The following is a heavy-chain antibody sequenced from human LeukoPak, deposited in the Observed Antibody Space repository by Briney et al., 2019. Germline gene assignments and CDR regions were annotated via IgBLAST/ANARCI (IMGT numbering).Heavy chain of an antibody. CDR1: GFTVSSNY. CDR2: IYSGGTT. V-gene: IGHV3-53*01. CDR3: ARWRESSGYYSSAHYFDY. D-gene: IGHD3-22*01. J-gene: IGHJ4*02. Sequence: GGSLRLSCAASGFTVSSNYMTWVRQAPGKGLGWVSVIYSGGTTYYADSVKGRFTISRDNSKNTLYLQMNSLRAEDTAVYYCARWRESSGYYSSAHYFDYWGQGTLVTVSS.